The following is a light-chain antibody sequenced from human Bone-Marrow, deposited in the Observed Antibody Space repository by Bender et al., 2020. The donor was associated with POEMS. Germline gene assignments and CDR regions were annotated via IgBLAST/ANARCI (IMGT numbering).Light chain of an antibody. Sequence: QSVLTQPPSASGTPGQTVTISCSGSNSNIGSHYVYWYQQLPGAAPTLLIYRSNQRPSGVPDRFSASKSGTSASLAISGLRSEDEADYYCATWDDSLNGPMFGRGTQLTVL. V-gene: IGLV1-47*01. CDR1: NSNIGSHY. J-gene: IGLJ7*01. CDR2: RSN. CDR3: ATWDDSLNGPM.